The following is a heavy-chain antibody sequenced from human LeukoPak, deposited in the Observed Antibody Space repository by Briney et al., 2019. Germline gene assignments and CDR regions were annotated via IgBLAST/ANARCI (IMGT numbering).Heavy chain of an antibody. J-gene: IGHJ4*02. D-gene: IGHD3-22*01. CDR1: GYTFTSYA. V-gene: IGHV7-4-1*02. Sequence: ASVKVSCKASGYTFTSYAMNWVRQAPGQGLEWMGWINTNTGNPTYAQGFTGRFVSSLDTSVSTAYLQISSLKAEDTAVYYCAREGGIYDSSGYLFDYWGQGTLVTVSS. CDR3: AREGGIYDSSGYLFDY. CDR2: INTNTGNP.